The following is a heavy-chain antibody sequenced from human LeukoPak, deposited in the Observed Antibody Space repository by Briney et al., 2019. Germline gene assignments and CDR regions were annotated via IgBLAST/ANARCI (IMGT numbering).Heavy chain of an antibody. D-gene: IGHD3-10*01. Sequence: ASVKVSCKASGYTFTGYYMHWVRQAPGQGLERMGWINPNSGGTNYAQKFQGRVTMTRDTSISTAYMELSRLSSDDTAVYYCLAFGESFGPWGQGTLVTVSS. V-gene: IGHV1-2*02. J-gene: IGHJ5*02. CDR3: LAFGESFGP. CDR1: GYTFTGYY. CDR2: INPNSGGT.